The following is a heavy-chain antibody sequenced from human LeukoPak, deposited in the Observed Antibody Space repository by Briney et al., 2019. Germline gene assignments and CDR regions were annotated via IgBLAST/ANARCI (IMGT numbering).Heavy chain of an antibody. Sequence: GGSLRLSCVASGLTFSNFWMTWLRQAPGKGLEWVANIKQDGSETYYLDSVKGRFTISRDNAKNSMYLQMNSLRAEDTAVYYCVGCSGGTCSDFDYWGRGTLVTVSS. CDR1: GLTFSNFW. J-gene: IGHJ4*02. CDR3: VGCSGGTCSDFDY. D-gene: IGHD2-15*01. V-gene: IGHV3-7*01. CDR2: IKQDGSET.